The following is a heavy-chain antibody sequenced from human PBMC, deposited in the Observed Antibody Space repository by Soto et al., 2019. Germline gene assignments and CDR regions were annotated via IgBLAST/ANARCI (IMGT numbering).Heavy chain of an antibody. CDR2: XSXXXGXT. CDR1: GFTFSSYA. CDR3: AKDPYYYDSRSFGH. D-gene: IGHD3-22*01. J-gene: IGHJ4*02. V-gene: IGHV3-23*01. Sequence: GGSLRLSCAASGFTFSSYAMSWVRQAPGKGLEWVXAXSXXXGXTXXXDXXXXRFTISRDNSKNTLYLQMKSLRAEDTAVYYCAKDPYYYDSRSFGHWGQGTLVTVSS.